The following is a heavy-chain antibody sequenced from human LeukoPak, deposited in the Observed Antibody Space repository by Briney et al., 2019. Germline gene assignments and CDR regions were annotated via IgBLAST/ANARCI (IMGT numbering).Heavy chain of an antibody. D-gene: IGHD1-26*01. Sequence: GGSLRLSCAASGFTFSSYWMHWVRQAPGKGLVWVSRINSDGSSTSYADSVKGRFTISRDNAKNTLYLQMNSLRAEDTAVYYCARSPPGAGHPSNYWGQGTLVTVSS. V-gene: IGHV3-74*01. CDR2: INSDGSST. CDR3: ARSPPGAGHPSNY. CDR1: GFTFSSYW. J-gene: IGHJ4*02.